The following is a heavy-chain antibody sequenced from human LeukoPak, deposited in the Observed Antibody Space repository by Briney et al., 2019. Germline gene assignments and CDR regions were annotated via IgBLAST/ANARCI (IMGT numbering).Heavy chain of an antibody. CDR1: GFTVSSNY. CDR2: IYSGGST. Sequence: GGSLRLSCAASGFTVSSNYMSWVRQAPGKGLEWVSVIYSGGSTYYADSVKGRFTISRDNSKSTLYLQMNSLRAEDTAVYYCARRGLGWDFEYWGQGTLVTVSS. CDR3: ARRGLGWDFEY. J-gene: IGHJ4*02. V-gene: IGHV3-66*01. D-gene: IGHD6-19*01.